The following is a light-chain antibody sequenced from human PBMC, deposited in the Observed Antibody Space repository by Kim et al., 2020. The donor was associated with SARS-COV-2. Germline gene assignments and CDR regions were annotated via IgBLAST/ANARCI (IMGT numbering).Light chain of an antibody. CDR2: DAS. Sequence: DIQMTQAPSSLSASVGDRVTVTCQASQDITNYLNWYQQKPGKAPKLLIYDASNLKTGVPSRFSGSGSGTDFTFTISNLQPEDIATYYCQQYDNLPSTFGGGTKVDIK. J-gene: IGKJ4*01. CDR1: QDITNY. CDR3: QQYDNLPST. V-gene: IGKV1-33*01.